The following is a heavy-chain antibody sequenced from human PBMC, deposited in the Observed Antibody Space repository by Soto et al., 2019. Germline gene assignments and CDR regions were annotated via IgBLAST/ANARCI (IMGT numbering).Heavy chain of an antibody. CDR3: ARERDSYAYLALWPVDS. CDR2: ISYDGSDK. V-gene: IGHV3-30-3*01. D-gene: IGHD5-18*01. Sequence: GSLRLSCAPSGLTVSIYAMHWVRQAPGKGLEWVAVISYDGSDKYYADSVKGRFTISRDNSKNTLYLQMNSLRTDDTAVYYCARERDSYAYLALWPVDSWGHGTLVTVSS. CDR1: GLTVSIYA. J-gene: IGHJ5*01.